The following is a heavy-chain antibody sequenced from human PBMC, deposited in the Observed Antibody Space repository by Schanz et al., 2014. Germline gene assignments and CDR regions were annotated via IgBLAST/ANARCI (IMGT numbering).Heavy chain of an antibody. V-gene: IGHV1-69*04. J-gene: IGHJ4*02. CDR1: GGTFSNYA. Sequence: QVPLVQSGAEVKKPGSSVKVSCKASGGTFSNYAINWVRQAPGQGLEWMGRIIPVVNVSNYPQRFQGRLTISADISTTTAFLELTSLRSEDTAVYYCARTGYDPSLTHWGQGTLVTVSS. D-gene: IGHD5-12*01. CDR3: ARTGYDPSLTH. CDR2: IIPVVNVS.